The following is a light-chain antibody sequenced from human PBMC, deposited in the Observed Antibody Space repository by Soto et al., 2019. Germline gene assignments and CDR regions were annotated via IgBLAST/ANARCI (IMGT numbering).Light chain of an antibody. CDR2: DAS. J-gene: IGKJ1*01. Sequence: EIVLTQSPATLSLSPGERATLSCRASQSASSYFAWYQQRPGQAPRLLIYDASNRATGIPARFSGSGSGTDFTLTISSLEPEDFAVYYCQQRSGGHLTFRQGTKVEI. CDR1: QSASSY. CDR3: QQRSGGHLT. V-gene: IGKV3-11*01.